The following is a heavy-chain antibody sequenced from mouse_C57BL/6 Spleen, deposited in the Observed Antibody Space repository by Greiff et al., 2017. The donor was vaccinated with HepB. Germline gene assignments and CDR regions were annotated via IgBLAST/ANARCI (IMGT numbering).Heavy chain of an antibody. J-gene: IGHJ2*01. CDR3: AKSLWDGEYFDY. D-gene: IGHD4-1*01. CDR1: GYNFTSYW. Sequence: QVQLQQPGAELVRPGTSVKLSCKASGYNFTSYWLHWVKQRPGQGLEWIGVIDPSDSYTNYNQKFKGKATLTVDTSSSTAYMQLSSLTSEDSAVYYCAKSLWDGEYFDYWGKGTTVTVSS. V-gene: IGHV1-59*01. CDR2: IDPSDSYT.